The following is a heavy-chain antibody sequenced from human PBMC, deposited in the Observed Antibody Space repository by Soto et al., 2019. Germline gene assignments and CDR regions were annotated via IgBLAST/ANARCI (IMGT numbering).Heavy chain of an antibody. CDR3: VKEPWVFIGYNNWFDP. Sequence: GGSLRLSCSASGFTFSSYAMHWVRQAPGKGLEYVSAISSNGGSTYYADTVKGRFTISRDNSKNTLYLQMSSLRAEDTAVYYCVKEPWVFIGYNNWFDPWGQGTLVTVSS. V-gene: IGHV3-64D*06. J-gene: IGHJ5*02. CDR1: GFTFSSYA. CDR2: ISSNGGST. D-gene: IGHD1-1*01.